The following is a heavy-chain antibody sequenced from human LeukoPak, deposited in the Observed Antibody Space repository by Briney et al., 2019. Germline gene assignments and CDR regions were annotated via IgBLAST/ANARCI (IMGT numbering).Heavy chain of an antibody. Sequence: SVKVSCKASGGTFSSYAISWVRQAPGQGLEWMGGIIPIFGTANYAQKFQGRVMITTDESTSTAYMELSSLRSEDTAVYYCAGLITTGYYYYYYMDVWGKGTTVTVSS. J-gene: IGHJ6*03. CDR2: IIPIFGTA. CDR1: GGTFSSYA. V-gene: IGHV1-69*05. D-gene: IGHD4-17*01. CDR3: AGLITTGYYYYYYMDV.